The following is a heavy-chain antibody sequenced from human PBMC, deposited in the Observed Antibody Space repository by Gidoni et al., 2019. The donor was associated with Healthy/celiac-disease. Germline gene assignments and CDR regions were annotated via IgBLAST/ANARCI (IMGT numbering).Heavy chain of an antibody. J-gene: IGHJ2*01. D-gene: IGHD5-12*01. CDR2: LYYSGST. Sequence: QLQLQESCPGLVKPSETLSLTCTVSGGSISSSSYYWGWIRQPPGKGLEWIGSLYYSGSTYYNPSLKSRITISVDTSKNQFSLKLSSVTAADAAVYYCARRKANLARNQWYFDLWGRGTLVTVSS. CDR1: GGSISSSSYY. V-gene: IGHV4-39*01. CDR3: ARRKANLARNQWYFDL.